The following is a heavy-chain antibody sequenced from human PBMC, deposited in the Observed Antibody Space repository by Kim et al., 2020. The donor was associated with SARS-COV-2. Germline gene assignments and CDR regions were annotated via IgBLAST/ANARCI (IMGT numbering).Heavy chain of an antibody. V-gene: IGHV6-1*01. J-gene: IGHJ4*02. Sequence: SQTLSLTCAISGDSVSSDSAAWNWIRQSPSRGLEWLGRTYYRSKWYNDYTESVRSRVTINPDTSKNQFSLQLNFVTPEDTAVYYCARSTSCCYTPFDHWGQGTLVTVSS. CDR1: GDSVSSDSAA. CDR2: TYYRSKWYN. D-gene: IGHD2-2*01. CDR3: ARSTSCCYTPFDH.